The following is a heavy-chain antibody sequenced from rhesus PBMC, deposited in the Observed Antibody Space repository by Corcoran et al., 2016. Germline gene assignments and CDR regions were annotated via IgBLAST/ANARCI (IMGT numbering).Heavy chain of an antibody. CDR3: AKWEYWSGISCFDDAFNF. V-gene: IGHV4-80*01. CDR2: INGNSGST. Sequence: QVQLQESGPGLVKPSETLSLTCAVSGGSFSSYWWSWIRQPPGKGLEWIGEINGNSGSTNYNPTLKGRVTISKDAAKIRFSRRLGFVTPADSAVFYCAKWEYWSGISCFDDAFNFWGQGLRVTVFS. J-gene: IGHJ3*01. D-gene: IGHD2-27*01. CDR1: GGSFSSYW.